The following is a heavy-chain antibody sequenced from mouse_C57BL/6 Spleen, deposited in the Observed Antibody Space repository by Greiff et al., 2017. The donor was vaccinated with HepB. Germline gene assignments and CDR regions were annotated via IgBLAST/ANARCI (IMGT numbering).Heavy chain of an antibody. CDR2: INPNYGTT. J-gene: IGHJ2*01. D-gene: IGHD1-1*01. CDR1: GYSFTDYN. Sequence: VQLKESGPELVKPGASVKISCKASGYSFTDYNMNWVKQSNGKSLEWIGVINPNYGTTSYNQKFKGKATLTVDQSSSTAYMQLNSLTSEDSAVYYCARAGVRFYGSSLYYFDYWGQGTTLTVSS. CDR3: ARAGVRFYGSSLYYFDY. V-gene: IGHV1-39*01.